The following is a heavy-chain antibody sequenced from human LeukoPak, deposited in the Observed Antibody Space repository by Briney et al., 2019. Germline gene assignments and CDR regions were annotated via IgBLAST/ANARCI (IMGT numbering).Heavy chain of an antibody. CDR3: ARDPRDSTPFDY. D-gene: IGHD2-15*01. V-gene: IGHV4-39*07. J-gene: IGHJ4*02. CDR2: IYYSGST. CDR1: GGSISSSSYY. Sequence: SETLSLTCTVSGGSISSSSYYWGWNRQPPGNGLEWIGSIYYSGSTYYNPSLKSRVTISVDTSKNQCSLKLSSVTAADTAVYYCARDPRDSTPFDYWGQGTLVTVSS.